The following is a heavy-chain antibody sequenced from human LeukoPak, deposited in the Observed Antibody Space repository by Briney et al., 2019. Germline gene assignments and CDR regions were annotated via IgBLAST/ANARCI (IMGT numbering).Heavy chain of an antibody. CDR2: VSGSGRTT. CDR3: ARGRWAPFDC. Sequence: GGSLRLSCAASGFTFPDFSMIWVRQAPGKGLEWVSAVSGSGRTTYYADSVKGRFTISRDNAKNSLYLQMNSLRAEDTALYYCARGRWAPFDCWGQGTLVTVSS. J-gene: IGHJ4*02. D-gene: IGHD6-13*01. V-gene: IGHV3-23*01. CDR1: GFTFPDFS.